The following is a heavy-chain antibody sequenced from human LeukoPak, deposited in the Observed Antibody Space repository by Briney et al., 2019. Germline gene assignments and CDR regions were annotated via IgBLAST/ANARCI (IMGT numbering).Heavy chain of an antibody. CDR3: ARVIFVVVIANALDY. Sequence: GGSLRLSCAASGFTFSSYAMSWVRQAPGKGLEWVSAISGSGGSTYYADSVKGRFTISRDNSKNTLYPQMNSLRAEDTAVYYCARVIFVVVIANALDYWGQGTLVTVSS. D-gene: IGHD2-21*01. CDR2: ISGSGGST. CDR1: GFTFSSYA. J-gene: IGHJ4*02. V-gene: IGHV3-23*01.